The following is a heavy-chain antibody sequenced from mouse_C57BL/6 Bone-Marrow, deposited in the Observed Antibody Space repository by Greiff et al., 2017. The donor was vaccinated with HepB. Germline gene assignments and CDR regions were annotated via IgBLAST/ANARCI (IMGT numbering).Heavy chain of an antibody. CDR3: AREGPGAWFAY. Sequence: VHVKQSGPVLVKPGASVKMSCKASGYTFTDYYMNWVKQSHGKSLEWIGVINPYNGGTSYNQKFKGKATLTVDKSSSTAYMELNSLTSEDSAVYYCAREGPGAWFAYWGQGTLVTVSA. V-gene: IGHV1-19*01. CDR1: GYTFTDYY. D-gene: IGHD3-3*01. J-gene: IGHJ3*01. CDR2: INPYNGGT.